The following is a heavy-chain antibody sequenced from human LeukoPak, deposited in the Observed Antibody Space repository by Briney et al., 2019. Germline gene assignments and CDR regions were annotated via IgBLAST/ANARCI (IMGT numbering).Heavy chain of an antibody. CDR1: GFTFGDHA. J-gene: IGHJ5*02. CDR3: AKDLDCSGINCYIGFNWLDP. CDR2: IRSKAYRGTT. D-gene: IGHD2-2*02. Sequence: KPGRSPRLSCTGSGFTFGDHAMSWVPQAPGKGLEWVGFIRSKAYRGTTEYAASVKGRFTISRDNAKNSVYLQMNSLRAGDTAVYFCAKDLDCSGINCYIGFNWLDPWGQGTLVTVSS. V-gene: IGHV3-49*04.